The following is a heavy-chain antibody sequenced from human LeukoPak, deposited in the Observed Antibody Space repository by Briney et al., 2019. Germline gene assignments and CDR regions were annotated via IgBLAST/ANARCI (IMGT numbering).Heavy chain of an antibody. CDR2: IYYSGST. D-gene: IGHD2-15*01. J-gene: IGHJ5*02. V-gene: IGHV4-59*01. CDR3: ARAYSFNWFDP. Sequence: PSETLPLTCTVSGGSISSYYWSWIRQPPGKGLEWIGYIYYSGSTNYNPSLKSRVTISVDTSKNQFSLKLSSVTAADTAVYYCARAYSFNWFDPWGQGTLVTVSS. CDR1: GGSISSYY.